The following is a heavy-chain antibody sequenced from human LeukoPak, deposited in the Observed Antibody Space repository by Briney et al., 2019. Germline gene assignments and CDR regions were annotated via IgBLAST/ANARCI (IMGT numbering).Heavy chain of an antibody. D-gene: IGHD3-10*01. CDR2: IIPVFGTA. CDR1: GGTFNSHV. Sequence: SVKVSCKASGGTFNSHVISWLRQAPGQGLEWMGGIIPVFGTASYAEKFQGRVTITTDESTTTAYMEMGSLTSEDTAVYYCATGYYYGSESYWHTKWFDPWGQGTLVTVSS. V-gene: IGHV1-69*05. CDR3: ATGYYYGSESYWHTKWFDP. J-gene: IGHJ5*02.